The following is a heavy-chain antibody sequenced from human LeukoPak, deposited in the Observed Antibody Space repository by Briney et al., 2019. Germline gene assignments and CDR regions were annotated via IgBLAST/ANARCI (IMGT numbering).Heavy chain of an antibody. CDR3: ARDPRWLTPDCTSTSCYENYFDP. Sequence: SETLSLTCGVSGYSISSGYQWSWIRQSPGKGLEGIGSIYHSGSAHYTPSVKSRVTISVETSKNQFSLNMYSVTAADTAVYYCARDPRWLTPDCTSTSCYENYFDPWGQGTLVTVSS. CDR2: IYHSGSA. V-gene: IGHV4-38-2*02. CDR1: GYSISSGYQ. D-gene: IGHD2-2*01. J-gene: IGHJ5*02.